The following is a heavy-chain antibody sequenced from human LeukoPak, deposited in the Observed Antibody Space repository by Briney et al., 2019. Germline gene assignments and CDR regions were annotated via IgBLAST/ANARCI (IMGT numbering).Heavy chain of an antibody. J-gene: IGHJ4*02. V-gene: IGHV4-31*03. Sequence: SETLSLTCTVSGGSISSGGYYWTWIRQPPGKGLEWIGYMSQSGSTYYNPSLKSRVTISVDTSKSQFSLKLTSVTAADTAVYYCARDPAASILGGYFDYWGQGTLVTVSS. CDR2: MSQSGST. CDR1: GGSISSGGYY. CDR3: ARDPAASILGGYFDY. D-gene: IGHD3-3*02.